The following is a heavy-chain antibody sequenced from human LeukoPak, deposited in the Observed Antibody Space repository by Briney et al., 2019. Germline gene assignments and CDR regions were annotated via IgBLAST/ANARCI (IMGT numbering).Heavy chain of an antibody. CDR3: ARVGYDILTGYYGDAFDI. Sequence: SETLSLTCTVSGGSISSYYWSWIRQPPGKGLEWIGYIYYSGSTNYNPSLKSRVTISVDTSKNQFSLKLSSVTAADTAVYYCARVGYDILTGYYGDAFDIWDQGTMVTVSS. CDR2: IYYSGST. CDR1: GGSISSYY. J-gene: IGHJ3*02. D-gene: IGHD3-9*01. V-gene: IGHV4-59*01.